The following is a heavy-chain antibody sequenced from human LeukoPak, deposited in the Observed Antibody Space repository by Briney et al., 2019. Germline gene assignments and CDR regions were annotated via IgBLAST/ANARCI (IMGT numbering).Heavy chain of an antibody. Sequence: GGSLRLSCAASGFTFTSYWMHWVRQVPGKGLVWVSRITSDGSSTSYAGSVKGRFTISGDNAKNTLYLQMNSLRPEDMAVYYCASGDGHGFDIWGQGTMVTVSS. CDR1: GFTFTSYW. CDR3: ASGDGHGFDI. V-gene: IGHV3-74*01. CDR2: ITSDGSST. D-gene: IGHD5-24*01. J-gene: IGHJ3*02.